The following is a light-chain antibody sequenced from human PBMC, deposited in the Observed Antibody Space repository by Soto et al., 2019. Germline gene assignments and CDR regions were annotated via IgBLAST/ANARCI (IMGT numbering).Light chain of an antibody. J-gene: IGKJ5*01. CDR3: QQYSSYSPIT. V-gene: IGKV1-5*01. CDR1: QSISSY. Sequence: DMQMNQSPASLPAPVAPTVIITCRASQSISSYLNWYQQKPGKAPKLLIYAASTLQSGVPSRFSGTGSGTEFTLTINGLQPDDFATYYCQQYSSYSPITFGQGTRLEIK. CDR2: AAS.